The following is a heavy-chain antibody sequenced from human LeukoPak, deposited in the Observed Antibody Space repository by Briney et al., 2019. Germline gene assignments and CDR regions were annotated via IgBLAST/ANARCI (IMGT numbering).Heavy chain of an antibody. CDR1: GYTFTSYY. Sequence: ASVKVSCKASGYTFTSYYMHWVRQAPGRGLEWMGIINPNGGSTSYAQKFQGRVTMTRDTSISTAYMELSRLRSDDTAVYYCAREPPSNYYDSSGTPTGAFDIWGQGTMVTVSS. D-gene: IGHD3-22*01. CDR2: INPNGGST. J-gene: IGHJ3*02. V-gene: IGHV1-46*01. CDR3: AREPPSNYYDSSGTPTGAFDI.